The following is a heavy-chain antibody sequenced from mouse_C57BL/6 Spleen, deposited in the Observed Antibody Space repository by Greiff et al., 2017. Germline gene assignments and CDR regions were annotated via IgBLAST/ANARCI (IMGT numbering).Heavy chain of an antibody. V-gene: IGHV1-81*01. D-gene: IGHD1-1*01. J-gene: IGHJ1*03. CDR1: GYTFTSYG. CDR3: ARSITTVVGGGYFDV. Sequence: VQLVESGAELARPGASVKLSCKASGYTFTSYGISWVKQRTGQGLEWIGEIYPRSGNTYYNEKFKGKATLTADKSSSTAYMELRSLTSEDSAVYFCARSITTVVGGGYFDVWGTGTTVTVSS. CDR2: IYPRSGNT.